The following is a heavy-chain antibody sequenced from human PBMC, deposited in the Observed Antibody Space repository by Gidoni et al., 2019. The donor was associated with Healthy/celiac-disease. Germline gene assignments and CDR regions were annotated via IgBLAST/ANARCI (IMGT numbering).Heavy chain of an antibody. CDR2: INSDGSST. V-gene: IGHV3-74*01. D-gene: IGHD1-26*01. J-gene: IGHJ3*02. CDR1: GFTFSSYW. Sequence: EVQLVESGGGLVQPGGSLRLSCAASGFTFSSYWMHWVRQAPGMGLVWVSRINSDGSSTSYADSVKGRFTISRDNAKNTLYLQMNSLRAEDTAVYYCAKFWELGDAFDIWGQGTMVTVSS. CDR3: AKFWELGDAFDI.